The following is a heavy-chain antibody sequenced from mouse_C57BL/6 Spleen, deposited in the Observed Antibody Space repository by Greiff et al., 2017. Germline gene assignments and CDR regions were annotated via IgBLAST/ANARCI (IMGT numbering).Heavy chain of an antibody. CDR3: ARNIYAMDY. V-gene: IGHV1-55*01. CDR1: GYTFTSYW. Sequence: QVQLQQPGAELVKPGASVKMSCKASGYTFTSYWITWVKQRPGQGLVWIGDIYPGSGSTNYNEKFKSKATLTLDTSSSTAYIQLSSLTSEDSAVYYCARNIYAMDYWGQGTSVTVSS. J-gene: IGHJ4*01. CDR2: IYPGSGST.